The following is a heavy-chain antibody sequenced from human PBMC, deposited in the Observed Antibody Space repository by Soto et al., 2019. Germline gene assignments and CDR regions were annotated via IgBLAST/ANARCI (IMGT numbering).Heavy chain of an antibody. CDR2: INHSGST. D-gene: IGHD2-2*01. V-gene: IGHV4-34*01. CDR1: GGSFSGYY. CDR3: ARGATIDIVVVTTSPNPRDYYYMDV. J-gene: IGHJ6*03. Sequence: SETLSLTCAVYGGSFSGYYWSWIRQPPGKGLEWIGEINHSGSTNYNPSPKSRVTISVDTSKNQFSLKLSSVTAADTAVYYCARGATIDIVVVTTSPNPRDYYYMDVWGKGTTVTVSS.